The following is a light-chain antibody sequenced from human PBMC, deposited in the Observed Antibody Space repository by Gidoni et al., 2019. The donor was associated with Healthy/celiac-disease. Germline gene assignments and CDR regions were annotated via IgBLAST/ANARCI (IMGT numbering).Light chain of an antibody. CDR1: QSISSY. CDR3: QQSYSTPRT. V-gene: IGKV1-39*01. CDR2: AAS. J-gene: IGKJ1*01. Sequence: DIQMTKSPSSLSASVGDRVTITGRASQSISSYLNWYQQKPGKAPMLLIYAASSLQSGVPSRFSGSGSGTDFTLTISSLQPEAFATYYCQQSYSTPRTFGQGTKVEIK.